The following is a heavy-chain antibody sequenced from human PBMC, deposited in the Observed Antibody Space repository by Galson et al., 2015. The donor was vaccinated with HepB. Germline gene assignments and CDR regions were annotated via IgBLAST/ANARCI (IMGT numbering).Heavy chain of an antibody. CDR2: SRNKLNSYTT. Sequence: SLRLSCAASGFTLSDHYMDWIRQAPGKGLEWVGRSRNKLNSYTTEYAASVKDRFTISRDDSKNSLYLEMNSLKIEDTAVYYCVPGLSGNDYPLGCWGQGTLVTVSS. CDR3: VPGLSGNDYPLGC. J-gene: IGHJ4*02. CDR1: GFTLSDHY. V-gene: IGHV3-72*01. D-gene: IGHD1-26*01.